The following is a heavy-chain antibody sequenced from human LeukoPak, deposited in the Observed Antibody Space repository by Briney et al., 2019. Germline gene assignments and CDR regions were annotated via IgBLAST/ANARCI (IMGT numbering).Heavy chain of an antibody. CDR2: IRYDGSNK. CDR1: GFTFSSYG. D-gene: IGHD6-13*01. V-gene: IGHV3-30*02. CDR3: ARGGGSGRYGLPFDH. Sequence: GGSLRLSCAASGFTFSSYGMHWVRQAPGKGLEWVAFIRYDGSNKYYADSVKGRFAISGDNAKNSVYLQMNSLRAEDTAVYYCARGGGSGRYGLPFDHWGQGTLVTVSS. J-gene: IGHJ4*02.